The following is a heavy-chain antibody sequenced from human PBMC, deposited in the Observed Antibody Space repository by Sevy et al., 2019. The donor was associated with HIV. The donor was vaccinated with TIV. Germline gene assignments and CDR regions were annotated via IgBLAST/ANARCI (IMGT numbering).Heavy chain of an antibody. CDR3: ATGREYYEGNSGYFDY. V-gene: IGHV1-24*01. D-gene: IGHD3-3*01. J-gene: IGHJ4*02. CDR2: FDPEDGER. CDR1: GYTLTQLS. Sequence: ASVKVSCKVSGYTLTQLSMHWVRQAPGKGLEWLGSFDPEDGERIYAQKVQGRFTMTEETSTDTAYMELSSLRSEDTAIYYCATGREYYEGNSGYFDYWGQGTLVTVSS.